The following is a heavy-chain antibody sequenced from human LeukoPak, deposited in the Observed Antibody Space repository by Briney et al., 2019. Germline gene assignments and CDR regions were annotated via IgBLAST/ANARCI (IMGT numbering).Heavy chain of an antibody. V-gene: IGHV4-59*01. CDR3: VRVYWNYFDY. CDR2: IYYSGST. CDR1: GGSISSYY. D-gene: IGHD2-15*01. Sequence: SETLSLTCTVSGGSISSYYWSWIRQPPGKGLEWIGYIYYSGSTNYNPSLKSRVTISVDTSKNQFSLKLSSVTAADTAVYYCVRVYWNYFDYWGQGTLVTVSS. J-gene: IGHJ4*02.